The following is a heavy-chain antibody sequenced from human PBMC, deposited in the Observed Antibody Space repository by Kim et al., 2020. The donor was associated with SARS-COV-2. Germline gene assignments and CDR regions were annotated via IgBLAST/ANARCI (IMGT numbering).Heavy chain of an antibody. V-gene: IGHV3-11*04. CDR3: ARASGLRAAHWFDS. D-gene: IGHD2-2*01. Sequence: ADSVKGRFIIARDNVNNTLYLQMPSLRVEDTGVYFCARASGLRAAHWFDSWGQGTLVTVSS. J-gene: IGHJ5*01.